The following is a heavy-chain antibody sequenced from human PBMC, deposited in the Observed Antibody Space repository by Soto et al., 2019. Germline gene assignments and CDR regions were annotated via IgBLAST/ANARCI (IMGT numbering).Heavy chain of an antibody. CDR2: IYHSGST. CDR1: GGSISSGGYS. Sequence: PSETLSLTCTVSGGSISSGGYSWSWIRQPPGKGLEWIGYIYHSGSTYYNPSLKSRVTISVDRSKNQFSLKLSSVTAADTAVYYCASLTTVTTYEVDSYYFDYWGQGTLVTVSS. J-gene: IGHJ4*02. D-gene: IGHD4-17*01. CDR3: ASLTTVTTYEVDSYYFDY. V-gene: IGHV4-30-2*01.